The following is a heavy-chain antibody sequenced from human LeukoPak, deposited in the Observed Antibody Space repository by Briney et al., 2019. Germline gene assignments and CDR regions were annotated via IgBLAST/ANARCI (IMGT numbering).Heavy chain of an antibody. D-gene: IGHD6-19*01. CDR1: GYTFTSYG. Sequence: ASVKVSCKASGYTFTSYGISWVRQAPGQEREWMGWISAYNGNTNYAQKLQGRVTMTTDTSTRTAYMELRSLRSDDTAVYYCAVRHSSGWYGIDYWGQGTLVTVSS. CDR2: ISAYNGNT. J-gene: IGHJ4*02. V-gene: IGHV1-18*01. CDR3: AVRHSSGWYGIDY.